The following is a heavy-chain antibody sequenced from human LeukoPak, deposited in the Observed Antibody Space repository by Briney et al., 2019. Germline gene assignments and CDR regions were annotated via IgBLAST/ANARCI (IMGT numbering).Heavy chain of an antibody. V-gene: IGHV1-69*13. CDR3: ARGPPPIRYCSSTSCYAFDY. CDR1: GGTFSSYA. CDR2: IIPIFGTA. J-gene: IGHJ4*02. Sequence: SVKVSCKASGGTFSSYAISWVRQAPGQGLGWMGGIIPIFGTANYAQEFQGRVTITADESTSTAYMELSSLRSEDTAVYYCARGPPPIRYCSSTSCYAFDYWGQGTLVTVSS. D-gene: IGHD2-2*01.